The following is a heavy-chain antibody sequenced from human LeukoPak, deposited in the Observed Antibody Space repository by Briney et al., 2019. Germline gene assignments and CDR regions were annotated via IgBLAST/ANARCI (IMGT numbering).Heavy chain of an antibody. CDR1: GGSISSYY. CDR2: IYTSGST. D-gene: IGHD1-26*01. Sequence: SETLSLTCTVSGGSISSYYWTWIRQPAGKGLEWIGRIYTSGSTNYNPSLKSRVTMTVDTSKNQFSLKLSSVTAADTAVYYCARGQFWRGSEIRVWGQGTLVTVSS. J-gene: IGHJ4*02. CDR3: ARGQFWRGSEIRV. V-gene: IGHV4-4*07.